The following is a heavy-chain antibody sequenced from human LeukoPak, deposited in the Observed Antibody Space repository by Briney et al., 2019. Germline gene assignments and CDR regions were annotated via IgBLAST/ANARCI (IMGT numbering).Heavy chain of an antibody. D-gene: IGHD2-2*01. V-gene: IGHV1-2*02. Sequence: GASVKVSCKASGYSFTGHYMHWVRQAPGQGLEWMGWINPKSGGTNYAQKFQGRVTMTRDTSISTAYMDMSSLRSDDTAVYYCARGSSTNAFDIWGQGTMVTVSS. CDR3: ARGSSTNAFDI. J-gene: IGHJ3*02. CDR1: GYSFTGHY. CDR2: INPKSGGT.